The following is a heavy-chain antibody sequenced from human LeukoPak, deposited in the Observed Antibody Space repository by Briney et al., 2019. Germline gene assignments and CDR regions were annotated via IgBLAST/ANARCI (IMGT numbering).Heavy chain of an antibody. CDR3: ARADHILTGSRYGMDV. CDR2: INPNSGGT. D-gene: IGHD3-9*01. Sequence: ASVKVSCKASGVTFSSYSITWVRQAPGQGLEWMGWINPNSGGTNYAQKFQGRVTMTRDTSISTAYMELSRLRSDDTAVYYCARADHILTGSRYGMDVWGRGTTVTVSS. CDR1: GVTFSSYS. V-gene: IGHV1-2*02. J-gene: IGHJ6*02.